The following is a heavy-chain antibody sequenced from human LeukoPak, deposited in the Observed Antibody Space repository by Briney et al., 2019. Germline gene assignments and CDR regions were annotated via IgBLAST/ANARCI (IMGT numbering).Heavy chain of an antibody. CDR1: GYTFTGYY. CDR3: ARDVAAAGGNDY. Sequence: GPSVNVSCKASGYTFTGYYMHWVRQAPGQGLEWMGWINPNSGGTNYAQKFQGRVTMTRDTSISTAYMELSRLRSDDTAVYYCARDVAAAGGNDYWGQGTLVTVSS. CDR2: INPNSGGT. J-gene: IGHJ4*02. D-gene: IGHD6-13*01. V-gene: IGHV1-2*02.